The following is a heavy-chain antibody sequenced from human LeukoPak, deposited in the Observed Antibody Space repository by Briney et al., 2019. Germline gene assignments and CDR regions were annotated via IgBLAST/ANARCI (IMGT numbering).Heavy chain of an antibody. CDR3: ARVYCSSTSCYIGYFDY. Sequence: KPSETLSLTCTVSGGSISSYYWCWIRQPPGKGLEWIGYIYYSGSTNYNPSLKSRVTISVDTSKNQFSLKLSSVTAADTAVYYCARVYCSSTSCYIGYFDYWGQGTLVTVSS. D-gene: IGHD2-2*02. CDR1: GGSISSYY. J-gene: IGHJ4*02. V-gene: IGHV4-59*01. CDR2: IYYSGST.